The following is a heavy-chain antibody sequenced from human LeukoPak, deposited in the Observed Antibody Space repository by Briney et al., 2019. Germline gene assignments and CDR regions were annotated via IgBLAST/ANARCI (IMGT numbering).Heavy chain of an antibody. D-gene: IGHD6-19*01. J-gene: IGHJ4*02. CDR1: GGSISSGDYY. CDR3: AICIAVAGVPEY. V-gene: IGHV4-30-4*08. CDR2: IYYSGST. Sequence: NPSQTLSLTCTVSGGSISSGDYYWSWIRQPPGKGLEWIGYIYYSGSTYYNPSLKSRVTISVDTSKNQFSLKLSSVTAADTAVYYCAICIAVAGVPEYWGQGTLVTVSS.